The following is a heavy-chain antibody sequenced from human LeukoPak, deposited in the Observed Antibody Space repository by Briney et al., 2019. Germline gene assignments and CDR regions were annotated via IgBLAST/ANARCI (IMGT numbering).Heavy chain of an antibody. D-gene: IGHD2-21*02. J-gene: IGHJ3*02. CDR3: ARLVVVTASHDSFDI. V-gene: IGHV4-39*07. CDR2: IYYSGST. CDR1: GGSISSNSYY. Sequence: SETLSLTCTISGGSISSNSYYWGWIRQPPGKGLEWIGNIYYSGSTYYNPTLRSRVTFSVDTPKNRFSLELTSVTAADTAVYYCARLVVVTASHDSFDIWGQGTMVTVSS.